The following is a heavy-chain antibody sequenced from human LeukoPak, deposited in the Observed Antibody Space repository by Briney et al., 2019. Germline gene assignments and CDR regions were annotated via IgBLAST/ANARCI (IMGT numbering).Heavy chain of an antibody. CDR1: GGSFSGYY. J-gene: IGHJ4*02. CDR2: INHSGSA. D-gene: IGHD1-26*01. V-gene: IGHV4-34*01. Sequence: SETLSLTCAVYGGSFSGYYWSWIRQPPGKGLEWIGEINHSGSANYNPSLKSRVTISVDTSKNQLSLKLSSVTAADTAVYYCARGPPSGSYYFWGQGTLVTVSS. CDR3: ARGPPSGSYYF.